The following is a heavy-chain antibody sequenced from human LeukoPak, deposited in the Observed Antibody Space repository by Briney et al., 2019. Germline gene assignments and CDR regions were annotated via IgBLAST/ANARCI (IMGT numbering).Heavy chain of an antibody. CDR2: ISSSSSYI. CDR1: GFTFSSYS. Sequence: GGSLRLSCAASGFTFSSYSMNWVRQAPGKGLEWVSSISSSSSYIYYADSVKGRFTISRDNAKNSLYLQMNSLRAEDTAVYYCASEGPNYYDSSGYYSSWGQGTLVTVSS. CDR3: ASEGPNYYDSSGYYSS. V-gene: IGHV3-21*01. D-gene: IGHD3-22*01. J-gene: IGHJ5*02.